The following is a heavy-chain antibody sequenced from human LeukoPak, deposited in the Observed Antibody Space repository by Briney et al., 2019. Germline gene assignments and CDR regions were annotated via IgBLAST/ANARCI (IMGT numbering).Heavy chain of an antibody. J-gene: IGHJ4*02. CDR1: GFTVSSNS. Sequence: GGSLRLSCTVSGFTVSSNSMSWVRQAPGEGLEWVSFIYSDNTHYSDSVKGRFTISRDNYKNTLYLQMNSLRAEDTAVYYCAKDTVYSSGWYTYWGQGTLVTVSS. CDR2: IYSDNT. D-gene: IGHD6-19*01. CDR3: AKDTVYSSGWYTY. V-gene: IGHV3-53*01.